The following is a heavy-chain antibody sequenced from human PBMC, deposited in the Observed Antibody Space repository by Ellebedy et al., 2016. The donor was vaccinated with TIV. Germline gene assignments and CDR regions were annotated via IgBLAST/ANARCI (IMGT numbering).Heavy chain of an antibody. Sequence: GESLKISCAASGFTFSSYAMSWVRQAPGKGLEWVSAISGSGGSTYYADSVKGRFTISRDNSKNTLYLQMNSLRAEDTAVYYCAKSPTYYDILTGYYRRSFDYWGQGTLVTVSS. J-gene: IGHJ4*02. D-gene: IGHD3-9*01. CDR3: AKSPTYYDILTGYYRRSFDY. CDR1: GFTFSSYA. CDR2: ISGSGGST. V-gene: IGHV3-23*01.